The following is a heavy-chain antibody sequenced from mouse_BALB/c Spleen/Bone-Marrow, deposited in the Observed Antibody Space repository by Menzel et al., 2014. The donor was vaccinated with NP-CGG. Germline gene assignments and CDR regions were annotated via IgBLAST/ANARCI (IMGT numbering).Heavy chain of an antibody. D-gene: IGHD2-2*01. Sequence: QVQLQQSGPELVKPGASVGISCKASGYTFTSYYIHWVKQRPGQGLEWIGWIYPGNVNTKYNEKFKGKATLTADKPSSTAYMQLSSLTSEDSAVYFCARGGWLRDAMDYWGQGTSVTVSS. CDR1: GYTFTSYY. CDR2: IYPGNVNT. J-gene: IGHJ4*01. CDR3: ARGGWLRDAMDY. V-gene: IGHV1S56*01.